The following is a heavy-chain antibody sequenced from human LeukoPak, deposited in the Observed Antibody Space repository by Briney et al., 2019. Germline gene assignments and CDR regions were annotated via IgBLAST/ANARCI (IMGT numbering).Heavy chain of an antibody. CDR2: INPSGGST. CDR3: ARGIAALVY. J-gene: IGHJ4*02. D-gene: IGHD6-13*01. V-gene: IGHV1-46*01. CDR1: GYMFSNYG. Sequence: ASVTVSYKASGYMFSNYGVMWVRQAPGQGLEWMGIINPSGGSTSYAQKFQGRVTMTRDMSTSTVYMELSSLRSQDTAVYYCARGIAALVYWGQGTLVTVSS.